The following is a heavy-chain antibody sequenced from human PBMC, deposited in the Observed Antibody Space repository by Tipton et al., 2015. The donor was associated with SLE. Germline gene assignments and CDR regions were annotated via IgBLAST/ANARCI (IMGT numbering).Heavy chain of an antibody. CDR1: GGSFSGYY. CDR3: AKDGPPYYDLLTGYYTVFDS. D-gene: IGHD3-9*01. Sequence: LSLTCAVYGGSFSGYYWSWVRQAPGKGLEWVSSITSSSSYKYYADSVKGRFTISRDNAKNSLYLQMNSLRAEDTAVYYCAKDGPPYYDLLTGYYTVFDSWGQGTLVTVSS. J-gene: IGHJ4*02. V-gene: IGHV3-21*01. CDR2: ITSSSSYK.